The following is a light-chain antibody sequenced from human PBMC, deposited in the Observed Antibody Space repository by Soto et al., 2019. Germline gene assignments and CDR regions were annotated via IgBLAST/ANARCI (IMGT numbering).Light chain of an antibody. V-gene: IGLV2-23*02. Sequence: SALTQPASVSGSPGHWITISCTGTSSDVGSYNLVSWYQQLPGKAPKVIICEVNKRPSGVSYRFSGSKSGNTASLTISGLQTEDEADYYCCSYAGTVAYVFGTRTKVTVL. CDR1: SSDVGSYNL. J-gene: IGLJ1*01. CDR2: EVN. CDR3: CSYAGTVAYV.